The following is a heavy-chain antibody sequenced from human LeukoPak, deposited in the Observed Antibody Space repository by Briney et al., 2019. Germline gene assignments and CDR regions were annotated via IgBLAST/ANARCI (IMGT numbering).Heavy chain of an antibody. J-gene: IGHJ4*02. D-gene: IGHD6-19*01. CDR3: ARDFGARGWLDY. Sequence: PGGSLRLSCAVSGFTVNTDGMHWVRQAPGKGLEWVAFIHYGGSHKYYADSVQGRFTISRDNSNTVYLQIHSLRPEDTAVYYCARDFGARGWLDYWGQGTLVTVSS. CDR2: IHYGGSHK. CDR1: GFTVNTDG. V-gene: IGHV3-30*02.